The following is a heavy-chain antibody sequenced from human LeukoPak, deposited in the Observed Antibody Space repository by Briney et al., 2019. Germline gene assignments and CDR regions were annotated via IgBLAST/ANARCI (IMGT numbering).Heavy chain of an antibody. CDR2: IDPSDSYT. V-gene: IGHV5-10-1*01. J-gene: IGHJ5*02. CDR3: ARHSSGYYYNWFDP. CDR1: GYSFTSYW. D-gene: IGHD3-22*01. Sequence: GASLKISCKGSGYSFTSYWISWVRQMPGKGLEWMGRIDPSDSYTNYSPSFQGHVPISADKSISTAYLQWSSLQASDTAMYYCARHSSGYYYNWFDPWGQGTLVTVSS.